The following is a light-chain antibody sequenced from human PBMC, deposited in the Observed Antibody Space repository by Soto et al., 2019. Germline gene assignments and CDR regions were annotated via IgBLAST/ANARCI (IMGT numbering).Light chain of an antibody. J-gene: IGKJ5*01. CDR1: QSFRGL. CDR2: DAY. Sequence: EVVLTQSPVTLSLSPGERATLSCRASQSFRGLLAWYQLKPGPAPRLLIYDAYNRATGIPPRFSGIGSGTDFPLTISSLEPADSAVYYCQQRHLCPITFGHGTRLEIK. V-gene: IGKV3-11*01. CDR3: QQRHLCPIT.